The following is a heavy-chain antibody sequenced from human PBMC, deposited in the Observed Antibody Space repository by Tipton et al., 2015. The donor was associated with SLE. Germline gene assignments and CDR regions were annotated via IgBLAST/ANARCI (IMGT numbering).Heavy chain of an antibody. CDR3: AREGLGTSYYYYMDV. CDR2: IFYRGRT. J-gene: IGHJ6*03. Sequence: TLSLTCTVSGGSIGSNSYHWGWIRQPPGKGLEWIGSIFYRGRTYRNPSLKSRVTIALDTSKNQFSLTLSSVTAADTAVYYCAREGLGTSYYYYMDVWGKGATVTVSS. CDR1: GGSIGSNSYH. V-gene: IGHV4-39*07. D-gene: IGHD7-27*01.